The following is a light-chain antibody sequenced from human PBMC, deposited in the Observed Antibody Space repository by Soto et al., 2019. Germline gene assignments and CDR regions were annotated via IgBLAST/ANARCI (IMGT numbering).Light chain of an antibody. V-gene: IGKV3-11*01. Sequence: EIVLTQSPATLSLSPGEIATRSCRASQSVSSYLAWYQQKPGQAPRLLIYDASSRATGIPARFSGSGSGTDFTITIRGLEPEAFAVYYCQQRSNWYTFGQGNKLEIK. CDR1: QSVSSY. CDR3: QQRSNWYT. J-gene: IGKJ2*01. CDR2: DAS.